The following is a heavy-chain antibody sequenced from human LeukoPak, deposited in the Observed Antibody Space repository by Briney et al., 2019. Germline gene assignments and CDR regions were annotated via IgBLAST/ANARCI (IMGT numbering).Heavy chain of an antibody. V-gene: IGHV3-74*01. D-gene: IGHD1-7*01. CDR2: INGDGSST. Sequence: GGSLRLSCAASGFTFSSYAMSWVRQVPGKGLVWVSRINGDGSSTSYADSVKGRFTISRDNAKNTLYLQMNSLRAEDTAVYYCARGGLELRDYYYYYMDVWGKGTTVTVSS. CDR1: GFTFSSYA. J-gene: IGHJ6*03. CDR3: ARGGLELRDYYYYYMDV.